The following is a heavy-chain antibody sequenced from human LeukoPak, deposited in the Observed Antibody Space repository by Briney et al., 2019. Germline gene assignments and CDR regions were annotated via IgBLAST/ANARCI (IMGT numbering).Heavy chain of an antibody. Sequence: GGSLRLSCAASEFTLSSYAMSWVRQAPGKGLDWVSAISGSGGSTYYADSVKGRFTISRDNSRNTLYLQMNSLRAEDTAVYYCAKDQFDSISMIVWGQGTLVTVSS. CDR2: ISGSGGST. D-gene: IGHD3-22*01. CDR3: AKDQFDSISMIV. CDR1: EFTLSSYA. J-gene: IGHJ4*02. V-gene: IGHV3-23*01.